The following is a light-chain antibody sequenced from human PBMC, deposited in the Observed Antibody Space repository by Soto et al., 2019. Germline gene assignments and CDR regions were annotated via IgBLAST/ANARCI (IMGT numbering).Light chain of an antibody. V-gene: IGKV1-5*03. Sequence: DIQMTQSPSTLSASVGDRVTITCRASQSISAWLAWYQQKPGKAPKLLIYKASTLASGVPSRFSGSGSGTEFNLTISSLQPDDFATYYCPQYNKNASWTCGQRTKVQIK. CDR3: PQYNKNASWT. J-gene: IGKJ1*01. CDR1: QSISAW. CDR2: KAS.